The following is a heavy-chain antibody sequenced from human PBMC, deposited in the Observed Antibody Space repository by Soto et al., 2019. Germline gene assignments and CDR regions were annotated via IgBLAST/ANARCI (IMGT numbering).Heavy chain of an antibody. J-gene: IGHJ4*02. V-gene: IGHV3-9*01. D-gene: IGHD6-19*01. CDR3: TKSADSAGWGVDF. CDR2: ISWNSGNI. Sequence: EVHLMESGGGWVQPGRSLRLSCAASGFTFDNYAMHWVRQAPGKGLEWVSGISWNSGNIGYADSVKGRFTIARDNAKTSLYLEMNILSDEDTAVYYCTKSADSAGWGVDFWGQGTLVTVSS. CDR1: GFTFDNYA.